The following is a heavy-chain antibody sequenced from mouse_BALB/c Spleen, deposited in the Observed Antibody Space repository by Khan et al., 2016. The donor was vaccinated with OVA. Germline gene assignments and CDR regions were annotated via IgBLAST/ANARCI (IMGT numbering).Heavy chain of an antibody. Sequence: EVELVESGGGLVKPGGSLKLSCAASGFTFSTYAMSWVRQTPEKRLEWVATISSDGDYTYYPDNVTGRFTISRDNAKNTLYLQMSSLRSEDTAMYYGARSAYGNFAYWGQVTLVTVSA. CDR3: ARSAYGNFAY. CDR1: GFTFSTYA. V-gene: IGHV5-9-3*01. J-gene: IGHJ3*01. D-gene: IGHD2-1*01. CDR2: ISSDGDYT.